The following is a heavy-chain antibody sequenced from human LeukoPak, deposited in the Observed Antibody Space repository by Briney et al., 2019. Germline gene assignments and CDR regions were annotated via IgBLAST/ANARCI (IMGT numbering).Heavy chain of an antibody. Sequence: ASVKVSCKASGYTFTNSYIHWVRQAPGQVLEWMGLINPDGGNTNYAQNFQGRVTMTRDTSTSTVYMELSSLRSEDTAIYYCARIRDGYNDAYDIWGQGTVVTVSS. CDR1: GYTFTNSY. CDR3: ARIRDGYNDAYDI. D-gene: IGHD5-24*01. V-gene: IGHV1-46*01. J-gene: IGHJ3*02. CDR2: INPDGGNT.